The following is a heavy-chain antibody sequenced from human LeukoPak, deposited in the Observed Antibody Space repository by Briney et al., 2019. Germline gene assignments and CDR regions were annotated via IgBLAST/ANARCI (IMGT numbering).Heavy chain of an antibody. CDR3: AREAFNYEDHYFNW. D-gene: IGHD1-7*01. V-gene: IGHV3-74*01. Sequence: GGTLSLSRAASGFTRNSYWLQWVRQAPGKGLVWVSRMNSDGSSTTYADSVKGRFTISRANAKNTLYLQMNSLRAEDTAVYHCAREAFNYEDHYFNWWSQGTLVTVSS. J-gene: IGHJ4*02. CDR1: GFTRNSYW. CDR2: MNSDGSST.